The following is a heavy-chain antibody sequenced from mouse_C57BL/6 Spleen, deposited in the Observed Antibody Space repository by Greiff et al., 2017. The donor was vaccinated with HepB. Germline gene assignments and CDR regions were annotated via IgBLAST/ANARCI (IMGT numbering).Heavy chain of an antibody. CDR3: ARGYYYGSSSDWYFDV. CDR2: ISNGGGST. V-gene: IGHV5-12*01. CDR1: GFTFSDYY. J-gene: IGHJ1*03. Sequence: EVKLVESGGGLVQPGGSLKLSCAASGFTFSDYYMYWVRQTPEKRLEWVAYISNGGGSTYYPDTVKGRFTISRDNAKNTLYLQMSRLKSEDTAMYDCARGYYYGSSSDWYFDVWGKGTTVTVSS. D-gene: IGHD1-1*01.